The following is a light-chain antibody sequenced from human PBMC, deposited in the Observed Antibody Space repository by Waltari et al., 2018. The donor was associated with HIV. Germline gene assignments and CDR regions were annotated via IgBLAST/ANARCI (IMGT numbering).Light chain of an antibody. CDR2: DAS. CDR3: QQYDNLPSYT. Sequence: DTQMTQSQYSLSASVGDRVTITCQASQDISNYLNWYQQKPGKAPKLLIYDASNLRTGVPSRFSGSGSGTDFTFTISSLQPEDIATYYCQQYDNLPSYTFGQGTKLEIK. V-gene: IGKV1-33*01. CDR1: QDISNY. J-gene: IGKJ2*01.